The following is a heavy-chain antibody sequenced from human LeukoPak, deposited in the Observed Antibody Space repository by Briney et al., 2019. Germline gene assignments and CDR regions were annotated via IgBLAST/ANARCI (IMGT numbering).Heavy chain of an antibody. CDR1: GGTFSSYA. Sequence: ASVKVSCKASGGTFSSYAISWVRQAPGQGLEWMGGIIPIFGTANYAQKFQGRVTITTDESTSTAYMELSSLRSEDTAVYYCARGGRIAARTHDAFDIWGQGTMVTVSS. CDR2: IIPIFGTA. CDR3: ARGGRIAARTHDAFDI. J-gene: IGHJ3*02. D-gene: IGHD6-6*01. V-gene: IGHV1-69*05.